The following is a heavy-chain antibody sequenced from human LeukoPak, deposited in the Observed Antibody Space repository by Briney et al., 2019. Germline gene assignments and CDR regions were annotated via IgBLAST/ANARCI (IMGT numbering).Heavy chain of an antibody. V-gene: IGHV1-69*02. CDR2: IIPILGIA. D-gene: IGHD5-18*01. CDR1: GGTFSSYT. J-gene: IGHJ5*02. CDR3: ARVGRGYSDRWWFDP. Sequence: SVKVSCKASGGTFSSYTISWVRQAPGRGLEWMGRIIPILGIANYAQKFQGRVTITADKSTSTAYMELSSLRSEDTAVYYCARVGRGYSDRWWFDPWGQGTLVTVSS.